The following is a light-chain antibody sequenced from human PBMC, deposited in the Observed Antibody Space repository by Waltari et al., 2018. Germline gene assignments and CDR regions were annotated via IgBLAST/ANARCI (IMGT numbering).Light chain of an antibody. CDR2: WAS. J-gene: IGKJ5*01. CDR3: QQYFNSPIA. CDR1: QSILYTSNDKNY. Sequence: DIVMTQSPDSLLVSLGERATISCNSSQSILYTSNDKNYLAWYQQKAGQPPRLLVHWASIREYGVPDRFRGSGSGTDFTLTISNLQPEDVAFYWCQQYFNSPIAFGQGTRLEIK. V-gene: IGKV4-1*01.